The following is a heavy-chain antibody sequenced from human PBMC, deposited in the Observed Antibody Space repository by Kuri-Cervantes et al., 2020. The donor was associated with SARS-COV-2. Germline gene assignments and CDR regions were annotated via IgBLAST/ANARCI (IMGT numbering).Heavy chain of an antibody. J-gene: IGHJ4*02. CDR3: ARGGCSGGSCYLGY. CDR1: GGSISSYY. CDR2: IYYSGST. Sequence: SETLSLTCTVSGGSISSYYWSWIRQPPGKGLEWIGYIYYSGSTNYNPSLKSRVTISVDTSKNQFSLKLSSVTAADTAVYYCARGGCSGGSCYLGYWGQGTLVTVSS. D-gene: IGHD2-15*01. V-gene: IGHV4-59*01.